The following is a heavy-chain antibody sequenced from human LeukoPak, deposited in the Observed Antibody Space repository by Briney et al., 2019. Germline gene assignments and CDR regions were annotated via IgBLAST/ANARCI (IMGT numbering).Heavy chain of an antibody. CDR2: IWYDGSNK. D-gene: IGHD2-2*02. J-gene: IGHJ4*02. Sequence: GGSLRLSCAASGFTFSSYGMHWVRQAPGKGLEWVAVIWYDGSNKYYADSVKGRFTISRDNSKNTLYLQMNSLRAEDTAVYYCAKNTLGYCSSTGCYMGVVDYWGQGTLVTVSS. CDR1: GFTFSSYG. CDR3: AKNTLGYCSSTGCYMGVVDY. V-gene: IGHV3-33*06.